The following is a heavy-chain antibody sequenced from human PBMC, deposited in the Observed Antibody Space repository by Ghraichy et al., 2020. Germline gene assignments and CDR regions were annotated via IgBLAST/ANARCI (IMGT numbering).Heavy chain of an antibody. CDR3: ETRDY. Sequence: GSLRLSCSASGFTFSTFAMSWVRQPPGKGLEWVSSTTDIGDKTFYADSVGGRFTMSRDNVKNMTYLQMSSLRADNTAVYYCETRDYWGQGVLVTVSS. J-gene: IGHJ4*02. CDR1: GFTFSTFA. CDR2: TTDIGDKT. V-gene: IGHV3-23*01.